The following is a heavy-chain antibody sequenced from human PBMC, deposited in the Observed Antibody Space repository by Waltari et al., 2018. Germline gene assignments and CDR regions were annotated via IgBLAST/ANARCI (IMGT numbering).Heavy chain of an antibody. CDR2: VFYTGITY. Sequence: QVQLVESGGGVVQPGRSLRLSCAASGFTFSSYGMHWVRQAPGKGLEWLGSVFYTGITYHNPSLKSRVSISVDTSENQCSLKMTSVTAADTAVYYCAKVGGGAGTYYFDFWGPGTLVTVSS. J-gene: IGHJ4*02. CDR1: GFTFSSYG. D-gene: IGHD3-16*01. V-gene: IGHV3-33*03. CDR3: AKVGGGAGTYYFDF.